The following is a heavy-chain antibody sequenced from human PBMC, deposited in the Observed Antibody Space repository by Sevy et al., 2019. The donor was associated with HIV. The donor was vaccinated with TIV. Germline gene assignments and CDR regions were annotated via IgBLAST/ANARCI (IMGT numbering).Heavy chain of an antibody. CDR1: GFTFTSSA. CDR2: IVVGSGNT. J-gene: IGHJ4*02. CDR3: AAASESTVTIGFDY. V-gene: IGHV1-58*01. Sequence: ASVKVSCKASGFTFTSSAVQWVRQARGQRLEWIGWIVVGSGNTNYAQKFRERVTITRDMSTSTAYMELSSLRSEDTAVYYCAAASESTVTIGFDYWGQGTLVTVSS. D-gene: IGHD4-17*01.